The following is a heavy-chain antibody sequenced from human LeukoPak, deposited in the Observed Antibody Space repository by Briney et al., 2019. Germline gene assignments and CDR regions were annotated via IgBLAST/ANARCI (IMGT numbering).Heavy chain of an antibody. J-gene: IGHJ5*02. CDR2: SYYSGNT. CDR1: GGSFSGYY. D-gene: IGHD3-16*02. Sequence: SGTLSLTCAVYGGSFSGYYWSWIRQPPGKGLEWIGYSYYSGNTYYNPSLKSRVTISMDTSKNQFSLKLNSMTAADTAVYYCATAPYEYIWGTYRTNWFDPWGQGTLVTVSS. CDR3: ATAPYEYIWGTYRTNWFDP. V-gene: IGHV4-34*01.